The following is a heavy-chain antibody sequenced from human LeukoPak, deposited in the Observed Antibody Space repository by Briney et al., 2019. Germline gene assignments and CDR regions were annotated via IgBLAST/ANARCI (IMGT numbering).Heavy chain of an antibody. J-gene: IGHJ4*02. CDR1: GYTSTSYA. D-gene: IGHD5-12*01. Sequence: ASVKVSCKASGYTSTSYAMHWVRQAPGQRLEWMGWINAGNGNTKYSQKFQGRVTITRDTSASTAYMELSSLRSEDTAVYYCARVDIVATTSLDYWGQGTLVTVSS. CDR3: ARVDIVATTSLDY. CDR2: INAGNGNT. V-gene: IGHV1-3*01.